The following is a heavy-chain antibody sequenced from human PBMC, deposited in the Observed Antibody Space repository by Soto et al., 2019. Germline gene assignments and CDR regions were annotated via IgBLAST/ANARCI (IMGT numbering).Heavy chain of an antibody. J-gene: IGHJ4*02. V-gene: IGHV4-39*01. CDR3: VKRSPGTMLDK. CDR2: LYSGGSA. Sequence: TSETLSLTCTVSGGSITSSNFYWGWVRQPPGKGLEWIGTLYSGGSAYYNASLKSRVAMSVDTSKNQFSLKVTSVTAADTAVYYCVKRSPGTMLDKWGQGTLVTVSS. CDR1: GGSITSSNFY.